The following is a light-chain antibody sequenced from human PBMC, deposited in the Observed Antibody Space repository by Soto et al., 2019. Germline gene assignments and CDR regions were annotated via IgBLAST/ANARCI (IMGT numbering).Light chain of an antibody. CDR1: QSVSSY. V-gene: IGKV3-11*01. J-gene: IGKJ2*01. CDR2: DAS. CDR3: QQRSNWPRT. Sequence: EIVLTQSPATLSLSPGERATLSCRASQSVSSYLAWYQQKLGQAPRLLIYDASNSATGIPARFSGSGSGTDFTLTISSLEPEDFAAYYCQQRSNWPRTFGQGTKLEIK.